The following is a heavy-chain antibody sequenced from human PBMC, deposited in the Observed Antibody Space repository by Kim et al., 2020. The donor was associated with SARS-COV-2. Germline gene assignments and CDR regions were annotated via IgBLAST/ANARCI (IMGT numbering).Heavy chain of an antibody. V-gene: IGHV6-1*01. J-gene: IGHJ4*02. CDR3: ARSVRGYFDY. Sequence: SQTLSLSCAVSGDSVSSNSASWNWIRLSPSRGLEWLGRTYYRSKWYNDYALSVKSRISINPDTSKKQFSLQLNSVTPEDTALYYCARSVRGYFDYWGQGTLVTVSS. D-gene: IGHD3-10*02. CDR2: TYYRSKWYN. CDR1: GDSVSSNSAS.